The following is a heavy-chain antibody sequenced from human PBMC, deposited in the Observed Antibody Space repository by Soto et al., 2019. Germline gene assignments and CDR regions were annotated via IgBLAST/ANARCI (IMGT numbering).Heavy chain of an antibody. D-gene: IGHD1-26*01. Sequence: QVQLVESGGGVVQPGRSLRLSCAASGFTFSSYGMHWVRQAPGKGLEWVAVISYDGSNKYYADSVKGRFTISRDNSKNTLYLKMNSLRAEDTAVYYCAKDRWELTGGRVDYWGQGTLVTVSS. V-gene: IGHV3-30*18. CDR1: GFTFSSYG. CDR3: AKDRWELTGGRVDY. CDR2: ISYDGSNK. J-gene: IGHJ4*02.